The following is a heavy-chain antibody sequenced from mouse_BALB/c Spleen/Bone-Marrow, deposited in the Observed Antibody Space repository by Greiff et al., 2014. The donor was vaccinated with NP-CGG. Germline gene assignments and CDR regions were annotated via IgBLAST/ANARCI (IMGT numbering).Heavy chain of an antibody. CDR3: TSYDWFAY. CDR2: IDPETGGT. D-gene: IGHD2-12*01. V-gene: IGHV1-15*01. J-gene: IGHJ3*01. Sequence: QGQLKESGAELVRPGASGTLSCKASGYTINDSEMHWGEQTPVHGLEWIGAIDPETGGTAYNQKFKGKATLTADKSSSTAYMELRSLTSEDSAVYYCTSYDWFAYWGQGTLVTVSA. CDR1: GYTINDSE.